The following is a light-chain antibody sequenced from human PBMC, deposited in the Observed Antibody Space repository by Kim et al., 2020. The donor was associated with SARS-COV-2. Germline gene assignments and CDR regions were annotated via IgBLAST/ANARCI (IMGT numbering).Light chain of an antibody. Sequence: LSPGERATLSCRASQSVNTYLAWYQQKPGQAPRLLISGASSMATGIPDRFSGSGSGTDFTLTISRLDPEDYAVYYCHHYGSSPRTFGQGTKVDIK. V-gene: IGKV3-20*01. J-gene: IGKJ1*01. CDR3: HHYGSSPRT. CDR1: QSVNTY. CDR2: GAS.